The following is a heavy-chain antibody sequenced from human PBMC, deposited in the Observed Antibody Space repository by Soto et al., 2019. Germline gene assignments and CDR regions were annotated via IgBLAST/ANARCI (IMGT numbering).Heavy chain of an antibody. V-gene: IGHV3-21*01. J-gene: IGHJ5*02. Sequence: RLSCAASGFTFSSYSMNWVRQAPGKGLEWVSSISSSSSYIYYADSVKGRFTISRDNAKNSLYLQMNSLRAEDTAVYYCARGPGPWSGYEEPWGQGTLVTVYS. D-gene: IGHD3-3*01. CDR1: GFTFSSYS. CDR2: ISSSSSYI. CDR3: ARGPGPWSGYEEP.